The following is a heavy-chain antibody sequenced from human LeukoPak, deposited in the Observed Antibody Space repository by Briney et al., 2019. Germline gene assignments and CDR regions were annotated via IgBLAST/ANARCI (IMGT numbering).Heavy chain of an antibody. CDR3: ARGGYCSTTSCYEGSGDYYYGMDV. CDR2: VSSNGDKT. D-gene: IGHD2-2*01. J-gene: IGHJ6*04. Sequence: GGSLRLSCAASGLTFSNFAMHWVRQAPGEGLECISAVSSNGDKTYYAESVKGRFSISRENSKNTRYRQMGKLRAEDMAVYYCARGGYCSTTSCYEGSGDYYYGMDVWGRGTTVTVSS. CDR1: GLTFSNFA. V-gene: IGHV3-64*02.